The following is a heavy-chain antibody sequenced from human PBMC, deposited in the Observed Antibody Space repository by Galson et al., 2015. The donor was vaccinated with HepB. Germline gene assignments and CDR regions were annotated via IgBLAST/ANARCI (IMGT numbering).Heavy chain of an antibody. Sequence: SLRLSCAASGFTFDTYAMHWVRQAPGRGLEWVSGISWNGGSIGYADSVKGRFTISRDNAKSSLYLQMNSLMPEDTALYYCAKGTTVVIKDAFNIWGQGTKVTVSS. V-gene: IGHV3-9*01. CDR2: ISWNGGSI. CDR1: GFTFDTYA. J-gene: IGHJ3*02. CDR3: AKGTTVVIKDAFNI. D-gene: IGHD4-23*01.